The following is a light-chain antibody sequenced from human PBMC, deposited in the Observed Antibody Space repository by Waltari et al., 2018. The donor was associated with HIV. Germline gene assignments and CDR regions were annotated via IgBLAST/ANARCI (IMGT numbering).Light chain of an antibody. V-gene: IGLV3-25*03. Sequence: SQLTQPPSVSVSPGQTATIPCSGDDMPDHYVHWYQQKSGQAPILVMYKVTERPSGIPERFSGSISVTTVTLTIMGVQPEDEADYYCQSADSDNTYNWVFGGGTKLTVL. CDR2: KVT. J-gene: IGLJ3*02. CDR1: DMPDHY. CDR3: QSADSDNTYNWV.